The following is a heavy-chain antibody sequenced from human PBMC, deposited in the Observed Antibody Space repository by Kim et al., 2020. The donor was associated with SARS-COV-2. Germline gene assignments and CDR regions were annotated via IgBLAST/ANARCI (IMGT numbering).Heavy chain of an antibody. CDR2: ICCDGGSI. CDR1: GFTFGDYA. D-gene: IGHD3-3*01. J-gene: IGHJ4*02. Sequence: GGSLRLSCAASGFTFGDYAMHWVRQAPGKGLEWVSVICCDGGSIYYADSVKGRFTISRDNAKNSLYLQMNSLRAEDTALYYCAKDRDFHYDFWSGYRPCSVWGQGTLVTVSS. V-gene: IGHV3-9*01. CDR3: AKDRDFHYDFWSGYRPCSV.